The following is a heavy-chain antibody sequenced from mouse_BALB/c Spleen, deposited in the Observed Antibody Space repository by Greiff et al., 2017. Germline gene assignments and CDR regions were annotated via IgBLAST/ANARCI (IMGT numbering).Heavy chain of an antibody. CDR2: ISIYYDNT. Sequence: QVQLQQSGPELVRPGESVKISCKGSGYTFTDYAMHWVKQSHAKSLEWIGVISIYYDNTNYNQQFKGKATMTVDKSSSTAYMELARLTSEDSAIYYCAGNYYGSSYAAMDYWGQGTSVTVSS. D-gene: IGHD1-1*01. V-gene: IGHV1-67*01. CDR3: AGNYYGSSYAAMDY. J-gene: IGHJ4*01. CDR1: GYTFTDYA.